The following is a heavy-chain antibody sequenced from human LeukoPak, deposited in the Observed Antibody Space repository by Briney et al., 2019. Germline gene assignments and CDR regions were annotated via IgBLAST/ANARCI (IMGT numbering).Heavy chain of an antibody. CDR3: AKDPHDYGGNSEGG. CDR2: ISGSGGST. J-gene: IGHJ4*02. V-gene: IGHV3-23*01. Sequence: GGSLRLSCAASGFTFSSYAMSWVRQAPGKGLEWVSAISGSGGSTYYADSVKGRFTISRDNSKNTLYLQMNSLRAEDTAVYYCAKDPHDYGGNSEGGWGQGTLVTVSS. CDR1: GFTFSSYA. D-gene: IGHD4-23*01.